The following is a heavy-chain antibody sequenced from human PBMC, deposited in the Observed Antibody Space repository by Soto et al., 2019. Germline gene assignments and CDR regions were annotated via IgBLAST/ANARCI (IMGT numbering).Heavy chain of an antibody. CDR1: GGTFSSSA. J-gene: IGHJ4*02. CDR2: IIPIFGTA. V-gene: IGHV1-69*06. D-gene: IGHD1-26*01. CDR3: ARYTGVGASPKEFDY. Sequence: QVQLVQSGAEVKKPGSSVKVSCKASGGTFSSSAISWVRQAPGQGLEWMGGIIPIFGTANYAQKFQGRVTITADKSTSTVYMELGSLRSEDKAVYYGARYTGVGASPKEFDYWGQGTMVTVSS.